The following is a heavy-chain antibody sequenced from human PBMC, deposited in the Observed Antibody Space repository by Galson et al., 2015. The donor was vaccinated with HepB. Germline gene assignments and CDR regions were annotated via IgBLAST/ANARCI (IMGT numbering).Heavy chain of an antibody. CDR3: ARVSVTAAAGTYDY. CDR1: GFTFSDYY. J-gene: IGHJ4*02. Sequence: SLRLSCAASGFTFSDYYMTWIRQAPGKGLEWVSYISGTDNTINYADSVKGRFTISRDNAQKSLYLQMNTLRAEDTAVYYCARVSVTAAAGTYDYWGQGILVTVSS. V-gene: IGHV3-11*01. CDR2: ISGTDNTI. D-gene: IGHD6-13*01.